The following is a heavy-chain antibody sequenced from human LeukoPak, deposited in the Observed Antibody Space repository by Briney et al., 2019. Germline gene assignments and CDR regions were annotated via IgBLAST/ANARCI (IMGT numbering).Heavy chain of an antibody. CDR1: GYTFTSYG. CDR3: ARAYRNYRPFDY. J-gene: IGHJ4*02. D-gene: IGHD4-11*01. CDR2: ISAYNGNT. V-gene: IGHV1-18*01. Sequence: GASVKVSCKASGYTFTSYGITWVRHAPGQGLEWMGWISAYNGNTNHAQKPHGRVTMTTDTSTSTAYMELRSLRSDDTAVYYCARAYRNYRPFDYWGQGPLVTVSS.